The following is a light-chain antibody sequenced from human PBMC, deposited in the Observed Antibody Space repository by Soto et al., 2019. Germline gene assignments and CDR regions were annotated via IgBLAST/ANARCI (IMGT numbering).Light chain of an antibody. J-gene: IGLJ1*01. CDR2: EVS. Sequence: SALTQPPSASGSPGQSLTISCTGTSSDVGAYNYVSWYQQHPGKAPKLMIYEVSERSSGVPDRFSGSKSGNTASLTVSGLLAEDEADYYCSSYAGSNNYVFGTGTKVTVL. V-gene: IGLV2-8*01. CDR1: SSDVGAYNY. CDR3: SSYAGSNNYV.